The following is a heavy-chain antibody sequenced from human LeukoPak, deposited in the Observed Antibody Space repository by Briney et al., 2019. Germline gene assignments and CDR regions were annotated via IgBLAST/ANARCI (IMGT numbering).Heavy chain of an antibody. CDR1: GGTFSSYA. Sequence: ASVKVSCKASGGTFSSYAISWVRQAPGQGLEWMGRIIPILGIANYAQKFQGRVTITADKSTSTAYMELSSLRSEDTAVYYCARGPYGGNDQPYWGQGTLVTVSS. D-gene: IGHD4-23*01. CDR3: ARGPYGGNDQPY. J-gene: IGHJ4*02. CDR2: IIPILGIA. V-gene: IGHV1-69*04.